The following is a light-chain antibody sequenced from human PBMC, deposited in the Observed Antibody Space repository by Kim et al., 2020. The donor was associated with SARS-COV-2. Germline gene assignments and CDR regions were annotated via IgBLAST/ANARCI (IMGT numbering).Light chain of an antibody. CDR2: GAS. V-gene: IGKV3-20*01. Sequence: EIVLTQSPGTLSLSPGERATLSCRASQSVSSSYLAWYQQKPGQAPSLLIYGASSRATGIPDMFSGSVCGTDFTLTISRLEPEDFALYYCRQGDNSPPLSFGGGAQGDI. J-gene: IGKJ4*01. CDR3: RQGDNSPPLS. CDR1: QSVSSSY.